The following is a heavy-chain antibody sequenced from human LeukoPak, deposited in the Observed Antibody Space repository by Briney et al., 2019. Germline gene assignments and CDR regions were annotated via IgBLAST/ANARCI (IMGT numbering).Heavy chain of an antibody. CDR2: INHSGST. CDR1: GGSFSGYY. Sequence: PSETLSLTCAVYGGSFSGYYWSWIRQPPGKGLEWIGEINHSGSTNYNPSLKSRVTMSVDTSKNQFSLKLSSVTAAVTAVYYCARESKAKDYYYGMDVWGQGTTVTVSS. V-gene: IGHV4-34*01. J-gene: IGHJ6*02. CDR3: ARESKAKDYYYGMDV.